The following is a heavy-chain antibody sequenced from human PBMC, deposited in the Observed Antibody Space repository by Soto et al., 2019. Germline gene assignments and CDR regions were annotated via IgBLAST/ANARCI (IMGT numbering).Heavy chain of an antibody. J-gene: IGHJ4*02. CDR1: GYTFTSYG. CDR2: INANSGDT. CDR3: ARASDYGDPTSLDFDY. Sequence: ASVKVSCKASGYTFTSYGISWVRQAPGQGLEWMGWINANSGDTSYAQKFQGRVTMTRDTSTSTVYMELSSLRSEDTAVYYCARASDYGDPTSLDFDYWGQGTLVTVSS. V-gene: IGHV1-18*01. D-gene: IGHD4-17*01.